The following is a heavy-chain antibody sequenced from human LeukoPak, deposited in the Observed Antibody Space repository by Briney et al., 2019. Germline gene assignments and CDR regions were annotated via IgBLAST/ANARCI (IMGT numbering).Heavy chain of an antibody. CDR2: INPNGGST. CDR3: ARVPGPNWFDP. J-gene: IGHJ5*02. CDR1: GYTFTNYY. V-gene: IGHV1-46*01. Sequence: ASVKVSCKASGYTFTNYYMHWVRQAPGQGLEWMGIINPNGGSTSYAQKFQGRVTMTRDTSTSTVYMELSGLRSEDTALYYCARVPGPNWFDPWGQGTLVTVSS.